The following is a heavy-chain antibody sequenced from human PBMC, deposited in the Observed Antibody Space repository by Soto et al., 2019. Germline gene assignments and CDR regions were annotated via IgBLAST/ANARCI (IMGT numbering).Heavy chain of an antibody. D-gene: IGHD6-13*01. Sequence: PGGALRLSGAASGITFSSYAMSWVRQAPGKGVEGGSAISGSVGSTYYADSVKGRFTISRDNSKNTLYLQMNSLRAEDTAVYYCAKYFGQLVPHYYYVIDFWGQRSTVTGS. CDR1: GITFSSYA. J-gene: IGHJ6*02. CDR2: ISGSVGST. V-gene: IGHV3-23*01. CDR3: AKYFGQLVPHYYYVIDF.